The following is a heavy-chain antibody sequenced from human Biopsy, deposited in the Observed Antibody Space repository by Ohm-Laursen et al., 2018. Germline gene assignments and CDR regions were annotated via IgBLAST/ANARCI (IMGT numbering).Heavy chain of an antibody. CDR2: IYYNGST. J-gene: IGHJ4*02. Sequence: TLSLTCSVSGGSVSGYYWSWIRQPPGKGLEWIGYIYYNGSTNYNPSLKSRVTISVDTPKNQFSLKLNSVTAADTAVYSCARHSPVPNWTFDYWGQGTQVTVSS. CDR3: ARHSPVPNWTFDY. D-gene: IGHD3/OR15-3a*01. CDR1: GGSVSGYY. V-gene: IGHV4-59*08.